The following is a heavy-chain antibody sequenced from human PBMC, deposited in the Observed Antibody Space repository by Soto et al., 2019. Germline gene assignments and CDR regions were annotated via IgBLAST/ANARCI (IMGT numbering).Heavy chain of an antibody. Sequence: PGGSLRLSSAASGFTVSSNYMSWVRQAPGKGLEWLSIIYSGGGTYYADSVKGRFTISRDNSKNTLYLQMNSLRAEDTAMYYCARDAPPGTYCGGDCPPFAYWGQGTLVPVSS. CDR1: GFTVSSNY. J-gene: IGHJ4*02. D-gene: IGHD2-21*01. CDR2: IYSGGGT. CDR3: ARDAPPGTYCGGDCPPFAY. V-gene: IGHV3-66*01.